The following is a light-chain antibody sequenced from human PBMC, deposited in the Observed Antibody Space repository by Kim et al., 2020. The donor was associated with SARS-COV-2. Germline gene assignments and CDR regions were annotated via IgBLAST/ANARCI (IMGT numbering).Light chain of an antibody. J-gene: IGKJ5*01. V-gene: IGKV1-33*01. CDR2: DAS. CDR1: QDISNY. CDR3: QQYDNLPIT. Sequence: ASVGDRVTITCQATQDISNYLNWYQQKPGTAPKLLIYDASNLEIGVPSRFSGSGYGTDFTFTISSLQPEDIATYYCQQYDNLPITFGQGTRLEIK.